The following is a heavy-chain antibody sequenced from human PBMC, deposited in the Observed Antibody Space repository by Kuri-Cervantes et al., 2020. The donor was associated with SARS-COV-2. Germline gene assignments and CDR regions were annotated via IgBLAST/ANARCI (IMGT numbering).Heavy chain of an antibody. CDR1: GFTFSNYW. D-gene: IGHD6-13*01. CDR3: ARWQRGSSWYSVFDY. Sequence: GGSLRLSCAASGFTFSNYWMHWVRQGPGKGLVWVSRINSDGSGTSYADSVKGRFTISRDNAKNTLYLQMNSLRAEDTAVYYCARWQRGSSWYSVFDYWGQGTLVTVSS. V-gene: IGHV3-74*01. J-gene: IGHJ4*02. CDR2: INSDGSGT.